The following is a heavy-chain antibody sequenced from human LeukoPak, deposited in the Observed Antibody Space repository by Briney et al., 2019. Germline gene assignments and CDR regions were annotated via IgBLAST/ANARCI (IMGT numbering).Heavy chain of an antibody. V-gene: IGHV4-38-2*02. CDR3: ARVYYDFWSGYRNTRMGYFDY. CDR1: GYSISSGYY. Sequence: RPSETLSLTCTVSGYSISSGYYWGWIRQPPGKRLEWVGSIHSSGNTYYNPTLKSRVTISVDTSKNQFSLNLTSVTAADTAVYYCARVYYDFWSGYRNTRMGYFDYWGQGTLVTVSS. CDR2: IHSSGNT. J-gene: IGHJ4*02. D-gene: IGHD3-3*01.